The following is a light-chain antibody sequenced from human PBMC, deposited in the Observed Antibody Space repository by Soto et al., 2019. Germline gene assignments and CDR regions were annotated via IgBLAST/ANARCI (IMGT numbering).Light chain of an antibody. CDR2: EVN. Sequence: QSVLTQPRSVSGSPGQSVTVSCTGTSSDVGGYNHVTWYQQHPGKAPKLFISEVNKRPSGVPDRFSGSKSGNTASLTISGLQAEDEADYYCCSFAGRIFVFGTGTKLTVL. CDR3: CSFAGRIFV. CDR1: SSDVGGYNH. J-gene: IGLJ1*01. V-gene: IGLV2-11*01.